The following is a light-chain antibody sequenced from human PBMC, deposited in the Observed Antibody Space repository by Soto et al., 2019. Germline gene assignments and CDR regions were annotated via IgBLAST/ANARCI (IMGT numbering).Light chain of an antibody. Sequence: QSALTQPASVSGSPGQSITISCTGTSSDVGGYNYVSWYQQHPGKAPKLMIYEVSNRPSGVSNRFSGSKSGNTASLTISGLQAEDEDDYYCSSYTSSSTYGFGTGTKVTVL. V-gene: IGLV2-14*01. CDR3: SSYTSSSTYG. CDR1: SSDVGGYNY. J-gene: IGLJ1*01. CDR2: EVS.